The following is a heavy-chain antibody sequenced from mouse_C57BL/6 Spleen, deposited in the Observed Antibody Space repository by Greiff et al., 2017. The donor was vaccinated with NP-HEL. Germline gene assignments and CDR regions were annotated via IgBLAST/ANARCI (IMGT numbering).Heavy chain of an antibody. D-gene: IGHD3-1*01. Sequence: DVHLVESGGGLVKPGGSLKLSCAASGFTFSSYAMSWVRQTPEKRLEWVATISDGGSYTYYPDNVKGRFTISRDNAKNNLYLQMSHLKSEDTAMYYCARDHGSAWFAYWGQGTLVTVSA. V-gene: IGHV5-4*01. J-gene: IGHJ3*01. CDR2: ISDGGSYT. CDR1: GFTFSSYA. CDR3: ARDHGSAWFAY.